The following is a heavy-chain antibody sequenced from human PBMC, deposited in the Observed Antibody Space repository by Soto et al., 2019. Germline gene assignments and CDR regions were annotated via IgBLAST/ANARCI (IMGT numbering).Heavy chain of an antibody. Sequence: QVQLVQSGAEVKKPGASVKVSCKASGYTFTSYGISWVRQAPGQGLEWMGWISAYNGNTNYAQKLQGRVTMTTDTTTSTAYMERRSLRSDDTAVYYCARDRGYCISTSCDTYYYYGMDVWGQGTTVTVSS. CDR1: GYTFTSYG. J-gene: IGHJ6*02. V-gene: IGHV1-18*01. D-gene: IGHD2-2*02. CDR3: ARDRGYCISTSCDTYYYYGMDV. CDR2: ISAYNGNT.